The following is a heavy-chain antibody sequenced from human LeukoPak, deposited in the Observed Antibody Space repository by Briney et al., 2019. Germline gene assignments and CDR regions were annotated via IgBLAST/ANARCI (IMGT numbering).Heavy chain of an antibody. J-gene: IGHJ6*02. CDR1: GFTFSSYG. CDR3: ARVLLWFGELYYYGMDV. Sequence: GRSLRLSCAASGFTFSSYGMHWVRQAPGKGLEWVAVIWYDGSNKYYADSVKGRFTISRDNSKNTLYLQMNSLRAEDTAVYYCARVLLWFGELYYYGMDVWGQGTTVTVSS. V-gene: IGHV3-33*01. CDR2: IWYDGSNK. D-gene: IGHD3-10*01.